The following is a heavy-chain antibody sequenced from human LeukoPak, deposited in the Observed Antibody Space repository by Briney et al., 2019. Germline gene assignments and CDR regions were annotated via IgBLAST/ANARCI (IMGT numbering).Heavy chain of an antibody. Sequence: ASVKVSCKASGYTFTGYYMHWVRQAPGQGLEWMGWINPNSGGTNYAQKFQGRVTMTRDTSISTAYMELSRLRSDDTAVYYCARGLDAYNSGAFDIWGQETMVTVSS. CDR3: ARGLDAYNSGAFDI. V-gene: IGHV1-2*02. D-gene: IGHD5-24*01. CDR2: INPNSGGT. CDR1: GYTFTGYY. J-gene: IGHJ3*02.